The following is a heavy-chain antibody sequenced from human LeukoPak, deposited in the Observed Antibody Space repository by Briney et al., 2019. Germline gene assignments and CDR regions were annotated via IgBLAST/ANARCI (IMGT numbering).Heavy chain of an antibody. D-gene: IGHD6-13*01. V-gene: IGHV4-59*01. CDR1: GGSISSYY. J-gene: IGHJ4*02. CDR2: FYYSGST. CDR3: ARGAAAPYYFDY. Sequence: SETLSLTCTVSGGSISSYYWSWIRQPPGKGLEWIGYFYYSGSTNYNPSLKSRVTISVDTSKNQFSLKLSSVTAADTAVYYCARGAAAPYYFDYWGQGTLVTVSS.